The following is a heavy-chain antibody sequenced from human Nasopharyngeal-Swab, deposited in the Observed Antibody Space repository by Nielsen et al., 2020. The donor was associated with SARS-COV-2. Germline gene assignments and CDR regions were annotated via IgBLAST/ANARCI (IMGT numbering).Heavy chain of an antibody. CDR3: AKSIVVVPAAIGAGVPDV. CDR2: ISYDGSNK. V-gene: IGHV3-30*18. Sequence: GESLKISCAASGFTFSSYGMHWVRQAPGKGLEWVAVISYDGSNKCYADSVKGRFTISRDNSKNTLYLQMNSLRAEDTAVYYCAKSIVVVPAAIGAGVPDVWGKGTTVTVSS. J-gene: IGHJ6*04. D-gene: IGHD2-2*01. CDR1: GFTFSSYG.